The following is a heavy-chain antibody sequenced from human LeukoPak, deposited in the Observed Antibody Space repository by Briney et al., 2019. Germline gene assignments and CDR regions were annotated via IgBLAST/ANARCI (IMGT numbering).Heavy chain of an antibody. CDR2: IRYDGSNK. CDR1: GFTFSSYG. D-gene: IGHD3-10*01. CDR3: ARVHMVRGVNFFDY. V-gene: IGHV3-30*02. Sequence: GGSLRLSCAASGFTFSSYGMHWVRQAPGKGLEWVAFIRYDGSNKYYADSVKGRFTISRDNAKNSLYLQMNSLRAEDTAVYYCARVHMVRGVNFFDYWGQGTLVTVSS. J-gene: IGHJ4*02.